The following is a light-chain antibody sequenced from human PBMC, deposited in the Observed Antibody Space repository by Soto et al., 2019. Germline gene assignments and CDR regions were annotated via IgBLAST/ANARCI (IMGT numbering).Light chain of an antibody. V-gene: IGKV1-39*01. Sequence: DIQMTQSPSSLSASVGDRVTITCRASQSITNLLNWYQHKPGQAPKLLIYGTSSLLTGVPSRFSGSGSGTDFTRTISGLQLEDFATYYCQQTYSSLWTFGQGTTVENK. CDR1: QSITNL. J-gene: IGKJ1*01. CDR3: QQTYSSLWT. CDR2: GTS.